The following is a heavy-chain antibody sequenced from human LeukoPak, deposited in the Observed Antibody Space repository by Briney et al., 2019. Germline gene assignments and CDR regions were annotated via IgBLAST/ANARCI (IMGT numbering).Heavy chain of an antibody. D-gene: IGHD6-13*01. CDR3: AKVAAAGTPPYYYYYYMDV. V-gene: IGHV3-30*02. CDR1: GFIFSSYG. J-gene: IGHJ6*03. CDR2: IRYDGCNK. Sequence: GGSLRLSCAASGFIFSSYGMHWVRQAPGKGLEWVAFIRYDGCNKYYADSVKGRFTISRDNSKNTLYLQMNSLRAEDTAVYYCAKVAAAGTPPYYYYYYMDVWGKGTTVTVSS.